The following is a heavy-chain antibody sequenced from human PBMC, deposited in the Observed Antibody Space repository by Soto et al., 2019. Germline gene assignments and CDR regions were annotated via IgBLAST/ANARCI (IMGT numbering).Heavy chain of an antibody. CDR1: GGSISSGGYY. CDR3: AREAQITRGYSGSEWFDP. V-gene: IGHV4-31*03. D-gene: IGHD5-12*01. Sequence: SETLSLTCTVSGGSISSGGYYWSWIRQHPGKGLEWIGYIYYSGSTYYNPSLKSRVTISVDTSKNQFSLKLSSVTAADTAVYYCAREAQITRGYSGSEWFDPWGQGTLVTVSS. J-gene: IGHJ5*02. CDR2: IYYSGST.